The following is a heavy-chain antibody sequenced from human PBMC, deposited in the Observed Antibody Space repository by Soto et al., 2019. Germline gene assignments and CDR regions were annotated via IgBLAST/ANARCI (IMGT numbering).Heavy chain of an antibody. CDR3: VSSRTAVFGDALDI. D-gene: IGHD3-3*01. CDR2: IYDSGDA. CDR1: GGSISSFF. Sequence: SETLSLTCSVSGGSISSFFRNWIRRAPGKGLEWIGCIYDSGDANYNPSLKSRVTISLDTSKNQFSLKLSSVTAADTAVYYCVSSRTAVFGDALDIWALGTMVTVSS. V-gene: IGHV4-59*03. J-gene: IGHJ3*02.